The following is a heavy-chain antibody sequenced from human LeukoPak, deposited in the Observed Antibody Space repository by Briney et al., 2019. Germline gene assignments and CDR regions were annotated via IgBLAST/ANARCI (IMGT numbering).Heavy chain of an antibody. Sequence: SETLSLTCTVSGGSISSYYWSWIRQPPGNGLGWIGYIYYSGSTNYNPSLKSRVTISVDTSKIQFSLKLSSVTAADTAVYYCARHAQWLRFNCYGMDVWGKGTTVTVSS. CDR3: ARHAQWLRFNCYGMDV. V-gene: IGHV4-59*01. D-gene: IGHD5-12*01. CDR2: IYYSGST. CDR1: GGSISSYY. J-gene: IGHJ6*04.